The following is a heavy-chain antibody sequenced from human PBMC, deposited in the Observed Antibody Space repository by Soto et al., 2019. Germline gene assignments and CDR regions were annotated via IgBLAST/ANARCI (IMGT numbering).Heavy chain of an antibody. D-gene: IGHD2-15*01. V-gene: IGHV3-23*01. J-gene: IGHJ4*02. CDR1: GFAFGNYA. CDR2: LTGSGSAT. CDR3: ARAGDCGSSVCYYFDY. Sequence: GSLRLSCAASGFAFGNYAMRWVRQAPGMGLEWVSSLTGSGSATYYADSVKGRFTISRDNSKNTLSLQMNNLRAEDTAMYYCARAGDCGSSVCYYFDYWGQGTPVTVSS.